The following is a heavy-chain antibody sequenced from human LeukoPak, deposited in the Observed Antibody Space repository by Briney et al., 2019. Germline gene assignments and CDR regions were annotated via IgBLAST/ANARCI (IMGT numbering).Heavy chain of an antibody. CDR1: GYTFTSYD. D-gene: IGHD3-10*01. V-gene: IGHV1-8*01. Sequence: ASVNLSCKASGYTFTSYDINWVRQATGQGPEWMGWMNPRSGNTGFAQRFQGRVTMTRATAIHKANLELSSLTSEDTAVYYCATHTYYYSPRSFAYWGQGTLVSVSS. CDR3: ATHTYYYSPRSFAY. CDR2: MNPRSGNT. J-gene: IGHJ4*02.